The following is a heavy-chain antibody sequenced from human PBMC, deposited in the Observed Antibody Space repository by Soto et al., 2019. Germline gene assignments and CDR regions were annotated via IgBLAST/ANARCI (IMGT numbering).Heavy chain of an antibody. CDR1: GYIFTAYS. D-gene: IGHD2-15*01. J-gene: IGHJ1*01. Sequence: QVQLVQSGAEVKKPGASVKVSCKASGYIFTAYSMHWVRQAPGQGLAWMGVVNPSGGSTNYAQKLQGRITMTRDTSTSTVYMDLSSLTSEDTAVYYCAREENCSDGICYSEYFQRWGQGTLVTVSS. CDR3: AREENCSDGICYSEYFQR. CDR2: VNPSGGST. V-gene: IGHV1-46*04.